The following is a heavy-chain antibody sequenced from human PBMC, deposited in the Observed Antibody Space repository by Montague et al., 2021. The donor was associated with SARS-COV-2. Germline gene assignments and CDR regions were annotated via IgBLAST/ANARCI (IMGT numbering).Heavy chain of an antibody. Sequence: SETLSLTCTVSGGSISPYYWSWIRQSPGKGLGCIGYTSYSGSTDYNPSLKSRVTISIDTSKNQFSLKLSSVTAADTAAYYCARWGEYYDSPYYYYAMDVWGQGTTVTVSS. CDR1: GGSISPYY. V-gene: IGHV4-59*12. CDR2: TSYSGST. CDR3: ARWGEYYDSPYYYYAMDV. D-gene: IGHD3-3*01. J-gene: IGHJ6*02.